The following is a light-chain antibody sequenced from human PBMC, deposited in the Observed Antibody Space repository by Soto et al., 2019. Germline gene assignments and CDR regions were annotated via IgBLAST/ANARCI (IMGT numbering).Light chain of an antibody. Sequence: EIVLTQSPATLSLSPGERATLSCRASQSVSSYLAWYQQKPGQAPRLLIYGASSRATGIPDRFSGSGPGTDFTLTISRLEPEDFAVYYCQQYGNSRGTFGQGTKVDI. J-gene: IGKJ1*01. CDR2: GAS. CDR3: QQYGNSRGT. CDR1: QSVSSY. V-gene: IGKV3-20*01.